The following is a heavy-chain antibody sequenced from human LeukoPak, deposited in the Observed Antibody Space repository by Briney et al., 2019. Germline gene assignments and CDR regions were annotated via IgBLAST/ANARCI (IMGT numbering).Heavy chain of an antibody. J-gene: IGHJ4*02. Sequence: GGSLRLSCAASGFTFSSYWMHWVRQAPGKGLVWVSRIKSDGSSTSYGDSVKGRFTISRDNSKNTLYLQMHSLRAEDTALYYCAKDPYSSGWYYFDYWGQGTLVTVSS. CDR3: AKDPYSSGWYYFDY. D-gene: IGHD6-19*01. CDR2: IKSDGSST. V-gene: IGHV3-74*01. CDR1: GFTFSSYW.